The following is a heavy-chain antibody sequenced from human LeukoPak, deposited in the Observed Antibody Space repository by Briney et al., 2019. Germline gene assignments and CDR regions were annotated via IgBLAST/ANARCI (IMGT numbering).Heavy chain of an antibody. CDR1: GYTFTGYY. J-gene: IGHJ3*02. CDR3: ARGPDYYDSSGYDFDI. CDR2: INPNSGGT. D-gene: IGHD3-22*01. V-gene: IGHV1-2*02. Sequence: GASVKVSCKASGYTFTGYYMHWVRQAPGQGLEWMGWINPNSGGTNYAQKFQGRVTMTRNTSISTAYMELSSLRSEDTAVYYCARGPDYYDSSGYDFDIWGQGTMVTVSS.